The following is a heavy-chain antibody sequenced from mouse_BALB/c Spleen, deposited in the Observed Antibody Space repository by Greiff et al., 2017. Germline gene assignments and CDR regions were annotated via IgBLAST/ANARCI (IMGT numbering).Heavy chain of an antibody. Sequence: VQLQQSGPGLVQPSQSLSITCTVSGFSLTSYGVHWVRQSPGKGLEWLGVIWSGGSTDYNAAFISRLSISKDNSKSQVFFKMNSLQANDTAIYYCARREVRRGLYAMDYWGQGTSVTVSS. CDR1: GFSLTSYG. J-gene: IGHJ4*01. CDR3: ARREVRRGLYAMDY. V-gene: IGHV2-2*02. D-gene: IGHD2-14*01. CDR2: IWSGGST.